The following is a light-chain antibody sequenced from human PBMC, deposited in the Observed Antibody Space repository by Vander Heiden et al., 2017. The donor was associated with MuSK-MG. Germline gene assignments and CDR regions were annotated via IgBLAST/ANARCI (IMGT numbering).Light chain of an antibody. V-gene: IGKV3-20*01. Sequence: EIVLTQSPGTLSLSPGEGATLSCRASQSVSSSYLAWYQQKPGQSPSLLIYGASSRATGIPDRFSGSGSGTDFTLTISRLEPEDFAVYYCQQYGNSPYTFGQGTKLEIK. CDR1: QSVSSSY. J-gene: IGKJ2*01. CDR2: GAS. CDR3: QQYGNSPYT.